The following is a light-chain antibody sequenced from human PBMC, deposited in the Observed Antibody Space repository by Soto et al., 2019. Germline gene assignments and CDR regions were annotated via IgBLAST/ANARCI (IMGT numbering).Light chain of an antibody. CDR2: DAS. V-gene: IGKV3-20*01. CDR3: QQYGSSPT. Sequence: EIVLTQSPGTLSLSPGERVTLCFRASQSLSSGYLAWYLQKFGQAPRLLIYDASRRATGIPERFSGSGSGTDFTLTINRLEPEDFAVYYCQQYGSSPTFGLGTKVDIK. J-gene: IGKJ1*01. CDR1: QSLSSGY.